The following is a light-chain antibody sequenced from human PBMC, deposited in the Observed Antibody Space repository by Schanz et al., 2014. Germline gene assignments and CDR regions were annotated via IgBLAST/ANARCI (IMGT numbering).Light chain of an antibody. CDR1: SSDVGGYNY. CDR3: SSYTSIGTRV. V-gene: IGLV2-14*03. J-gene: IGLJ3*02. CDR2: DVS. Sequence: QSVLTQPPSASGSPGQSVTISCTGTSSDVGGYNYVSWYQHHPGTAPRLMIYDVSHRPSGVSNRFSGSKSGNTASLTISGLQAEDEADYYCSSYTSIGTRVFGGGTKLPVL.